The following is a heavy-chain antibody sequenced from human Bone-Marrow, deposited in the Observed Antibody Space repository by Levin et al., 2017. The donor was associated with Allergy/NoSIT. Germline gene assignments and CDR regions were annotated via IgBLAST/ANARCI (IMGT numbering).Heavy chain of an antibody. Sequence: GASVKVSCRASGYNFNVNYIHWVRQAPGQGLEWMGSINPNSGGTNFAEKFKGWVTMTRDTSISTAYMEVSRLTYDDTAVYYCARDCNYSGRYAPCMDVWGQGTTVTVSS. CDR2: INPNSGGT. V-gene: IGHV1-2*04. D-gene: IGHD1-26*01. CDR1: GYNFNVNY. CDR3: ARDCNYSGRYAPCMDV. J-gene: IGHJ6*02.